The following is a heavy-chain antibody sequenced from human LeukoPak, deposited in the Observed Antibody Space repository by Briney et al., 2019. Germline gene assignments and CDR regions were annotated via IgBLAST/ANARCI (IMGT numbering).Heavy chain of an antibody. CDR3: ARGGTAVIAPYAFDI. J-gene: IGHJ3*02. CDR1: GGSISSYY. Sequence: SETLSLTCTVSGGSISSYYWSWIQQPPGKGLEWIGYIYYSGSTNYNPSVKSRVAMSVDTSKKQFSLKLSSLTAADTAVYYCARGGTAVIAPYAFDIWGQGTMVTVSS. CDR2: IYYSGST. D-gene: IGHD4-23*01. V-gene: IGHV4-59*01.